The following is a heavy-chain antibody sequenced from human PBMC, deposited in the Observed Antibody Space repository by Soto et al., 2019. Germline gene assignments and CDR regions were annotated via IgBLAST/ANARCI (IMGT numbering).Heavy chain of an antibody. D-gene: IGHD2-15*01. J-gene: IGHJ4*02. CDR2: IYSGGST. CDR3: ARVDRSGGSCYPGDY. CDR1: GFTVSSNY. Sequence: EVQLVESGGGLVQPGGSLRLSCAASGFTVSSNYMSWVRQAPGKGLEWVSVIYSGGSTYYADSVKGRFTISRHNSKNTMYLQMNSLRAEDTAVYYCARVDRSGGSCYPGDYWGQGTLVTVSS. V-gene: IGHV3-53*04.